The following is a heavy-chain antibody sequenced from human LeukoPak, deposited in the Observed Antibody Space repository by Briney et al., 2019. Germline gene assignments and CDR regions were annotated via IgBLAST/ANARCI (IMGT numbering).Heavy chain of an antibody. D-gene: IGHD1-26*01. J-gene: IGHJ4*02. CDR1: GFTFSSYW. CDR2: IKQDGSEK. V-gene: IGHV3-7*01. CDR3: ARSPHAGSSSYYFDY. Sequence: GGSLRLSCAASGFTFSSYWMSWVRQAPGKGLEWVANIKQDGSEKYYVDSVKGRFTISRDNAKNSLYLQMNSLRAEDTAVYYCARSPHAGSSSYYFDYWGQGTLVTVSS.